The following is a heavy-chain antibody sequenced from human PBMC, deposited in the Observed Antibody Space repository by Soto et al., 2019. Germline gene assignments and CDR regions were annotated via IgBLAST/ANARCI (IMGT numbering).Heavy chain of an antibody. CDR1: GAALSSGGYF. D-gene: IGHD6-19*01. CDR2: IYYSGGT. V-gene: IGHV4-61*08. J-gene: IGHJ5*02. Sequence: SETLSLTCTVSGAALSSGGYFYTWVRQPPGKGLEWLGYIYYSGGTNYNPSLKSRVTISLDKSRSQFSLRLISVTAADTAVYYSTREQSDDNYFDPWGQGTLVTVSS. CDR3: TREQSDDNYFDP.